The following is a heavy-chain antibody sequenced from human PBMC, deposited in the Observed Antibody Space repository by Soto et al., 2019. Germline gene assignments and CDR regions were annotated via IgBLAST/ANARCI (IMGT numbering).Heavy chain of an antibody. CDR3: GRAPSGLDY. J-gene: IGHJ4*02. CDR1: GYTFASHY. V-gene: IGHV1-46*01. Sequence: QVQLVQSGAEVKKPGASVKVSCKASGYTFASHYIHWVRQAPGQGLECMGVINPNGGNTRYDQRFQGRLPMTSDTPTNTVYLDLSSLRSNDTAVYYCGRAPSGLDYWGQGTLVTVSS. CDR2: INPNGGNT.